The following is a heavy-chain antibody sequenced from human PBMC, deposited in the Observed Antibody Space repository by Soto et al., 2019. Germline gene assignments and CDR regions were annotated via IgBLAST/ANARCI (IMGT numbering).Heavy chain of an antibody. CDR2: IYYSGST. V-gene: IGHV4-59*01. D-gene: IGHD4-17*01. J-gene: IGHJ5*02. CDR3: ARRHRDYGDYVWWCAP. CDR1: GGSISSYY. Sequence: LSITCTVSGGSISSYYWSWIRQPPGKGLEWIGYIYYSGSTNYNPSLKSRVTISVDTSKNQFSLKLSSVTAADTAGYYCARRHRDYGDYVWWCAPWGQGTLVTVSS.